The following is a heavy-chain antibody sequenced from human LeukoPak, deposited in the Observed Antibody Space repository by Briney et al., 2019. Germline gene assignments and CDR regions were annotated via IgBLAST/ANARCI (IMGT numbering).Heavy chain of an antibody. CDR2: ISSSGSTI. CDR3: ARGRLVVPAGDYFDY. D-gene: IGHD2-2*01. J-gene: IGHJ4*02. V-gene: IGHV3-48*04. CDR1: GFTFSSYS. Sequence: GGSLRLSCAASGFTFSSYSMNWVRQAPGKGLEWVSYISSSGSTIYYADSVKGRFTISRDNAKNSLYLQMNSLRAEDTAVYYCARGRLVVPAGDYFDYWGQGTLVTVSS.